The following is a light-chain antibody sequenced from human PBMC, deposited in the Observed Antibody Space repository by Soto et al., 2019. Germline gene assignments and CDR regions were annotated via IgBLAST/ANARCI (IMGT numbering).Light chain of an antibody. CDR3: HQYDDWPPVT. CDR1: QSVGNN. J-gene: IGKJ2*01. V-gene: IGKV3-15*01. CDR2: GAY. Sequence: EIEMTQSPATLSLSPEERATVSGRARQSVGNNLAWYQQKSGQAPRLLIYGAYTRAAGVPARFSGTGSGTEFTLTISSLQSEDFAVYYCHQYDDWPPVTFGQGTKLEFK.